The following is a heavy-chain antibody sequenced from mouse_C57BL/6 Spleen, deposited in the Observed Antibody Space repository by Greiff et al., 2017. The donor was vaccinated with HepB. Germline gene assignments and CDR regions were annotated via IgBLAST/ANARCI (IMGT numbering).Heavy chain of an antibody. Sequence: EVQLQQSGAELVRPGASVKLSCTASGFNIKDDYMHWVKQRPEQGLEWIGWIDPENGDTEYASKFQGKATITADTSSNTAYLQLSSLTSEDTAVYYCIITTVGFDYWGQGTTLTVSS. CDR1: GFNIKDDY. CDR3: IITTVGFDY. CDR2: IDPENGDT. D-gene: IGHD1-1*01. J-gene: IGHJ2*01. V-gene: IGHV14-4*01.